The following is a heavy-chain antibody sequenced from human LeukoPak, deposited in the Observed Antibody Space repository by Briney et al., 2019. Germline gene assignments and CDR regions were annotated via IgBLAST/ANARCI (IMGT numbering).Heavy chain of an antibody. Sequence: SETLSLTCAVYGGSFSDYSWNWIRQPPGKGLEWIGEINHGGGTRYNPSLKSRVTISVDKSKNQFSLKLSSVTAADTAVYYCARAKYYYGSGSYSADPYFDYWGQGTLVTVSS. CDR2: INHGGGT. D-gene: IGHD3-10*01. V-gene: IGHV4-34*01. CDR3: ARAKYYYGSGSYSADPYFDY. CDR1: GGSFSDYS. J-gene: IGHJ4*02.